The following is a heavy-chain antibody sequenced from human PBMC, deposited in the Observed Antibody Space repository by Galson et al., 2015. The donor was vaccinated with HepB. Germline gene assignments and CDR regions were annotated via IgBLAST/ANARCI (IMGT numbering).Heavy chain of an antibody. CDR2: IFTGGST. V-gene: IGHV4-30-4*01. J-gene: IGHJ2*01. CDR1: GGSINNGDYY. CDR3: ARGNTYYYGSGTYYQSYWYFDV. Sequence: TLSLTCTVSGGSINNGDYYWSWIRQPPGKGLEWIGYIFTGGSTYYYPSLKSRVTISVDTSRKQFSLKLSSVTAADTAVYYCARGNTYYYGSGTYYQSYWYFDVWGRGTLVTVSS. D-gene: IGHD3-10*01.